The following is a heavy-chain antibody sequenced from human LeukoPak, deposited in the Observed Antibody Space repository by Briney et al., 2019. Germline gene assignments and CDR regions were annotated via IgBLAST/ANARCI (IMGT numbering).Heavy chain of an antibody. V-gene: IGHV3-33*01. Sequence: GGSLRLSCVVSGFIFSRRGMHWVRQAPGKGLEWVAVIWYDGSKKYYVDSVKGRFTISRDSSKNTLYLQMNSLRAEDTAVYYCARESFEATEELDYWGQGTLVTVPS. J-gene: IGHJ4*02. CDR2: IWYDGSKK. CDR1: GFIFSRRG. CDR3: ARESFEATEELDY. D-gene: IGHD5-24*01.